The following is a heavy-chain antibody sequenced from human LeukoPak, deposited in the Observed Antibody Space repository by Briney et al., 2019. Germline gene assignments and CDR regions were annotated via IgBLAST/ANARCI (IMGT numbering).Heavy chain of an antibody. V-gene: IGHV3-30*03. J-gene: IGHJ4*02. CDR2: ISYDGSNK. D-gene: IGHD2-2*01. CDR3: AREPAAAIETHFDY. CDR1: GFTFSSYG. Sequence: GRSLRLSCAASGFTFSSYGMHWVRQAPGKGLEWVAVISYDGSNKYYADSVRGRFTISRDNSKNTLYLQMNSLRAEDTAVYYCAREPAAAIETHFDYWGQGTLVTVSS.